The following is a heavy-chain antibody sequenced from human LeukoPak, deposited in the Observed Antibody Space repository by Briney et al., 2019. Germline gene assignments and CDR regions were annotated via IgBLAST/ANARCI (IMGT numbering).Heavy chain of an antibody. CDR3: VRDSEGYHSYYFDL. V-gene: IGHV3-21*06. J-gene: IGHJ4*02. D-gene: IGHD5-12*01. CDR2: MSDSGTFL. CDR1: GFTFETYS. Sequence: PGGSVRPSCAASGFTFETYSMNWVRQARGKGLVWVSSMSDSGTFLYYADSVKGRFTISRDNAKNSLHLQMNSLRADDTLIYYWVRDSEGYHSYYFDLWGKGTLVTVSS.